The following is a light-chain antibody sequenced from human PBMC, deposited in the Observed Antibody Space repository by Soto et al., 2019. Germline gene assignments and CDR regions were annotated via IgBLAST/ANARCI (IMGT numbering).Light chain of an antibody. V-gene: IGLV2-14*01. CDR2: EVS. CDR3: SSYTSTSTLYV. Sequence: QSVLTQPASVSVSPGQSITISCTGTSSDVGGYNYVSWYQQHPGKAPKLMIYEVSNRPSGVSNRFSGSKSDNTASLTISGLQAEDEADYYCSSYTSTSTLYVFGTGTKVTVL. J-gene: IGLJ1*01. CDR1: SSDVGGYNY.